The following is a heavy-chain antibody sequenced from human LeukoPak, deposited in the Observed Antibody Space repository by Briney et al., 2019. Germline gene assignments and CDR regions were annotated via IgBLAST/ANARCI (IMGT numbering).Heavy chain of an antibody. Sequence: SETPSLTCTVSGGSISSYYWSWIRQPPGKGLEWIGYIYYSGSTNYNPSLKSRVTISVDTSKNQFSLKLSSVTAADTAVYYCARSKQLVHPDAFDIWGQGTMVTVSS. J-gene: IGHJ3*02. CDR3: ARSKQLVHPDAFDI. CDR2: IYYSGST. CDR1: GGSISSYY. D-gene: IGHD6-6*01. V-gene: IGHV4-59*01.